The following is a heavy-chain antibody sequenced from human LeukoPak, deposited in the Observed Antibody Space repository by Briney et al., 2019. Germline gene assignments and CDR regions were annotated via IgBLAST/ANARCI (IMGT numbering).Heavy chain of an antibody. CDR2: ISYSGNT. D-gene: IGHD4-23*01. Sequence: SETLSLTCTVSGGSINNHYWSWIRLPPGKGLEWIGYISYSGNTHYNPSLESRVAMSVDTSKNQFFLSLTSVTAADTAVYYCARALGWDLGFDPWGQGTLVTVSS. V-gene: IGHV4-59*08. CDR3: ARALGWDLGFDP. CDR1: GGSINNHY. J-gene: IGHJ5*02.